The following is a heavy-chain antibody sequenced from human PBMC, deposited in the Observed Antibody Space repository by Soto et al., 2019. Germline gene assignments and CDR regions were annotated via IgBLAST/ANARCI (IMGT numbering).Heavy chain of an antibody. Sequence: QVPLVQSGAEVKKPGASVKVSCKASGYTFTSYGITWVRQPPGQGLEWMGWISTYNGNTDYAQNLQGRVTMTTDTSTSTAYMELRSLRSDDTAVYYCARVGLGATTGYWGQGTLVTVSS. J-gene: IGHJ4*02. CDR1: GYTFTSYG. CDR2: ISTYNGNT. D-gene: IGHD1-26*01. CDR3: ARVGLGATTGY. V-gene: IGHV1-18*04.